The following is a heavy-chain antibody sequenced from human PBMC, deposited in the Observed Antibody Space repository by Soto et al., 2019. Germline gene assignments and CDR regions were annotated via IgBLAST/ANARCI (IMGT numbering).Heavy chain of an antibody. J-gene: IGHJ5*02. CDR3: VRGRFLEWLLSGWFDP. CDR2: IYYSGST. Sequence: QVQLQESGPGLVKPSQTLSLTCTVSGGSISSGDYYWSWIRQPPGKGLEWIGYIYYSGSTYYNPSLKSRVTISVDTSKNQFSLKLSSVTAADTAVYYCVRGRFLEWLLSGWFDPWGQGTLVTVSS. D-gene: IGHD3-3*01. V-gene: IGHV4-30-4*01. CDR1: GGSISSGDYY.